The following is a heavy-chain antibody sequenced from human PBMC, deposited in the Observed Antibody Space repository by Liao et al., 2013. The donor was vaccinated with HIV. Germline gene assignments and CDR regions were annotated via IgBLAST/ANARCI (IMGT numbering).Heavy chain of an antibody. V-gene: IGHV4-61*02. CDR3: AKLGIGDPVDF. D-gene: IGHD7-27*01. Sequence: QVQLQESGPGLVKPSQTLSLTCTVSGGSISSGSYYWSWIRQPAGKGLEWLGRIYTGERTNYNPSLKSRVTISVDTSKNQVSLKLSYVTATDTAVYYCAKLGIGDPVDFWGQGTLVTVSS. J-gene: IGHJ4*02. CDR1: GGSISSGSYY. CDR2: IYTGERT.